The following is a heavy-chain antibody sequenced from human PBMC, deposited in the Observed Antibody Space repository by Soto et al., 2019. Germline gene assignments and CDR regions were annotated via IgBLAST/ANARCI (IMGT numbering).Heavy chain of an antibody. CDR3: ARVAKGIAAAATLYYFDY. V-gene: IGHV3-30-3*01. J-gene: IGHJ4*02. CDR2: ISYDGSNK. Sequence: GSLRLSCAASGFTFSSYAMHWVRQAPGKGLEWVAVISYDGSNKYYADSVKGRFTISRDNSKNTLYLQMNSLRAEDTAVYYCARVAKGIAAAATLYYFDYWGQGTLVTVSS. CDR1: GFTFSSYA. D-gene: IGHD6-13*01.